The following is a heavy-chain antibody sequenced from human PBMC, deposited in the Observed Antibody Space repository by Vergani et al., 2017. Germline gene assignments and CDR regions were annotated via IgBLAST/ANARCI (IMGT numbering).Heavy chain of an antibody. CDR1: GFTFSSYG. CDR2: ISYDGSNK. V-gene: IGHV3-30*18. Sequence: QVQLVESGGGVVQPGRSLRLSCAASGFTFSSYGMHWVRQAPGKGLEWVAVISYDGSNKYYADSVKGRFTISRDNSKNTLYLQMNSLRAEDTAVYYCAKDRRVATGGYFDYWGQGTLVTVSS. J-gene: IGHJ4*02. CDR3: AKDRRVATGGYFDY. D-gene: IGHD4-23*01.